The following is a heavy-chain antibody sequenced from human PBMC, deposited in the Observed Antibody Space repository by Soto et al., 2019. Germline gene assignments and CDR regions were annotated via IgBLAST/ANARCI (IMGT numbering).Heavy chain of an antibody. CDR3: ASVPHLRGGDNY. CDR2: IIPIFGTA. V-gene: IGHV1-69*12. J-gene: IGHJ4*02. D-gene: IGHD2-21*02. Sequence: QVQLVQSGAEVKKPGSSVKVSCKASGGTFSSYAISWVRQAPGQGLEWMGGIIPIFGTANYAQKFQGRVTIXAXXSTSTAYMELSSLRSEDTAVYYCASVPHLRGGDNYWGQGTLVTVSS. CDR1: GGTFSSYA.